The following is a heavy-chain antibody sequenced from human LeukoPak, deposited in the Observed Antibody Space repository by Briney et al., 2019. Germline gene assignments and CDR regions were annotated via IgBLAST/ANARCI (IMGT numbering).Heavy chain of an antibody. CDR1: GGSISSYY. J-gene: IGHJ5*02. Sequence: PSETLSPTWTVSGGSISSYYWSWIRPPAGKGLGWIGRIYTSGSTNYNPSLKSRGTMSVDTSKNQFSLKLSSVTAADTAVYYCARDAGDCSSTSCYTGWFDPWGQGTLVTISS. CDR3: ARDAGDCSSTSCYTGWFDP. V-gene: IGHV4-4*07. D-gene: IGHD2-2*02. CDR2: IYTSGST.